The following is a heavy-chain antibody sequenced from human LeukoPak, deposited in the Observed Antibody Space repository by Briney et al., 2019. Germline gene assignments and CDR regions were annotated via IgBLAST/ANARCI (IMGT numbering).Heavy chain of an antibody. Sequence: GGSLRLSCAASGFTFSSYAMSWVRQAPGKRLEWVSAISASGVTTHYADSVKGRFTISRDNSKNTLYLQMSSLRAEDAAIYYCAKDSRGNYVAWLDPWGQGTLVSVSS. J-gene: IGHJ5*02. CDR1: GFTFSSYA. CDR2: ISASGVTT. D-gene: IGHD4-11*01. CDR3: AKDSRGNYVAWLDP. V-gene: IGHV3-23*01.